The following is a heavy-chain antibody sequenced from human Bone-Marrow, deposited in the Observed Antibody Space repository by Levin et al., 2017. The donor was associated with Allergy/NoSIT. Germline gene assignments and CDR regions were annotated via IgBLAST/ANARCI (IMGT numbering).Heavy chain of an antibody. CDR1: GFTFSSYG. CDR2: ISYDGSNK. Sequence: SGGSLRLSCAASGFTFSSYGMHWVRQAPGKGLEWVAVISYDGSNKYYADSVKGRFTISRDNSKNTLYLQMNSLRAEDTAVYYCAKGRGGGFDYWGQGTLVTVSS. J-gene: IGHJ4*02. D-gene: IGHD3-10*01. CDR3: AKGRGGGFDY. V-gene: IGHV3-30*18.